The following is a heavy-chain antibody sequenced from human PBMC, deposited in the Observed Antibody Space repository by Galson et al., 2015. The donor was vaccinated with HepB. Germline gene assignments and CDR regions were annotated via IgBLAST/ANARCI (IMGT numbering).Heavy chain of an antibody. D-gene: IGHD3-9*01. CDR2: ISSSSSTI. J-gene: IGHJ4*02. CDR3: ARWYKYYDILTGYSTMYYFDY. V-gene: IGHV3-48*04. CDR1: GFTFSSYS. Sequence: SLRLSCAASGFTFSSYSMNWVRQAPGKGLEWVSYISSSSSTIYYADSVKGRFTISRDNAKNSLYLQMNSLRAEDTAVYYCARWYKYYDILTGYSTMYYFDYWGQGT.